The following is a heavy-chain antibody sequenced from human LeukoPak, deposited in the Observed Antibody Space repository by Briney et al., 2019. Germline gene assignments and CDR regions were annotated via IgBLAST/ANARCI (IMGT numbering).Heavy chain of an antibody. CDR2: ISGDADST. CDR3: AKKEGGFDH. D-gene: IGHD1-26*01. Sequence: GGSLRLSCATSRFTFSSHVMNWVRPAPGRGLEWVSAISGDADSTYYADSVKGRFTISRDNSKNTLYLQVNSLRADDTAVYYCAKKEGGFDHWGQGALVTVSS. V-gene: IGHV3-23*01. J-gene: IGHJ4*02. CDR1: RFTFSSHV.